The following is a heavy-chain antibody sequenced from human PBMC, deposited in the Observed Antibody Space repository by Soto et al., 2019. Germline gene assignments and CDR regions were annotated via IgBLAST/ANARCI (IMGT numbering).Heavy chain of an antibody. J-gene: IGHJ4*02. D-gene: IGHD2-2*01. CDR1: GFTFSSYG. CDR2: ISYDGSNK. Sequence: GGSLRLSCAASGFTFSSYGMHWVRQAPGKGLEWVAVISYDGSNKYYADSVKGRFTISRDNSKNTLYLQMNSLRAEDTAVYYCAKAPYTYCSSTSCYVDYWGQGTLVTVSS. CDR3: AKAPYTYCSSTSCYVDY. V-gene: IGHV3-30*18.